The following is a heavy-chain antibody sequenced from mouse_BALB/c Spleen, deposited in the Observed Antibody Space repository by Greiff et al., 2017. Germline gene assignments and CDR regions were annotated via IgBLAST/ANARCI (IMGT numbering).Heavy chain of an antibody. V-gene: IGHV14-4*02. CDR3: IYGNYEGNAMDY. CDR2: IDPENGDT. D-gene: IGHD2-1*01. Sequence: VQLQQSGAELVRSGASVKLSCTASGFNIKDYYMHWVKQRPEQGLEWIGWIDPENGDTEYAPKFQGKATMTADTSSNTAYLQLSSLTSEDTAVYYCIYGNYEGNAMDYWGQGTSVTVSS. CDR1: GFNIKDYY. J-gene: IGHJ4*01.